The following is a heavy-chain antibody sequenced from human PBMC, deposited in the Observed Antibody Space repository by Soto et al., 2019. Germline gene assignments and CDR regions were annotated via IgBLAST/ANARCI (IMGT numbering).Heavy chain of an antibody. CDR2: ISYDGSNK. CDR1: GFTFSSYG. J-gene: IGHJ3*02. V-gene: IGHV3-30*18. CDR3: AKPIDYDSSGFAFDI. D-gene: IGHD3-22*01. Sequence: PGGSLRLSCAASGFTFSSYGMHWVRQAPGKGLEWVAVISYDGSNKYYADSVKGRFTISRDNSKNTLYLQMNSLRAEDTAVYYCAKPIDYDSSGFAFDIWGQGTMVTVSS.